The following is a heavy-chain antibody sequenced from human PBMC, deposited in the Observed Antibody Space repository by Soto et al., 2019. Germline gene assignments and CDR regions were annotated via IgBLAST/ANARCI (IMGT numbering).Heavy chain of an antibody. CDR1: GYTFTSFG. Sequence: GASVKVSCKAFGYTFTSFGISWVRQAPGQGPEWMGWISPDNGETIYAQKVQGRVTVTRDTSSTTVYMELRSLRPDDSACYFCVRDMSEVGRHDNPTFDVWGQGALVTVSS. V-gene: IGHV1-18*01. J-gene: IGHJ4*02. CDR3: VRDMSEVGRHDNPTFDV. CDR2: ISPDNGET. D-gene: IGHD1-1*01.